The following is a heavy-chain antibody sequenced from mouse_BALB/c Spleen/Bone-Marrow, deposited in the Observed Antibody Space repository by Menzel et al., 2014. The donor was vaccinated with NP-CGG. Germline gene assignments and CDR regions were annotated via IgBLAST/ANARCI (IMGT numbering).Heavy chain of an antibody. Sequence: DVQLQQSGAELVKPGPSVQLSCTAPGSNINDTYMHWVKQRPEQGLERIRRIDPANGNTKYDPQFHRKATIPADTSSNTPHLQLSRLTSDDTAVYCCAMFYYGSSLFAYWGQGSLGTVSA. V-gene: IGHV14-3*02. CDR1: GSNINDTY. J-gene: IGHJ3*01. D-gene: IGHD1-1*01. CDR3: AMFYYGSSLFAY. CDR2: IDPANGNT.